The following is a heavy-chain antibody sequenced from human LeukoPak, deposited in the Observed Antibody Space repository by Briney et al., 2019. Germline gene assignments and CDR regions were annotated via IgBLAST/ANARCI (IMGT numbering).Heavy chain of an antibody. V-gene: IGHV3-48*03. CDR2: ISGSGGST. CDR1: GFTFSSYE. Sequence: PGGSLRLSCAASGFTFSSYEMNWVRQAPGKGLEWVSAISGSGGSTYYADSVKGRFTISRDNAKNSLYLQMNSLRAEDTAVYYCAREVTPYYWGQGTLVTVSS. J-gene: IGHJ4*02. D-gene: IGHD2-21*02. CDR3: AREVTPYY.